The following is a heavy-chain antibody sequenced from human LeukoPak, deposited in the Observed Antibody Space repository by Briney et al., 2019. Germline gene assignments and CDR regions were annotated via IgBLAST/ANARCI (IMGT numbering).Heavy chain of an antibody. CDR3: ARYARSLDY. V-gene: IGHV3-11*01. CDR1: GFTFSDPY. CDR2: IGPSGSDM. J-gene: IGHJ4*02. Sequence: GGSLRLSCRASGFTFSDPYMTWIRQAPGKSLEYISYIGPSGSDMVYAGSVQGRFIISRDNAKNSLYLQINSLRAEDTAIYYCARYARSLDYWGQGTLVTVSS. D-gene: IGHD2-8*01.